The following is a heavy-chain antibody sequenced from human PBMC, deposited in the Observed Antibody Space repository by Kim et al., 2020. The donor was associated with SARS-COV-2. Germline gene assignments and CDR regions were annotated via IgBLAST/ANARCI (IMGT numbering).Heavy chain of an antibody. Sequence: SVKVSCKASGGTFSSYAISWVRQAPGQGLEWMGGIIPIFGTANYAQKFQGRVTITADESTSTAYMELSSLRSEDTAVYYCAREGYSPFRYFDYWGQGTLVTVSS. CDR3: AREGYSPFRYFDY. CDR1: GGTFSSYA. J-gene: IGHJ4*02. V-gene: IGHV1-69*13. CDR2: IIPIFGTA. D-gene: IGHD6-13*01.